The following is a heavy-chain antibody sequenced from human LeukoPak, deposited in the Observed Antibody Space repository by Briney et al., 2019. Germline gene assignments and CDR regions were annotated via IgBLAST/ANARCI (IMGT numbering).Heavy chain of an antibody. D-gene: IGHD3-16*01. CDR2: IYYSGST. CDR1: GGSISSGGYY. CDR3: AREGEEGLSGPYWFAP. V-gene: IGHV4-31*03. Sequence: SQTLSLTCTVSGGSISSGGYYWSWIRQHPGKGLEWIGYIYYSGSTYYNPSLKSRVTISVDTSKNQFSLKLSSVTAAAPALYFCAREGEEGLSGPYWFAPGGQEPLVTVS. J-gene: IGHJ5*02.